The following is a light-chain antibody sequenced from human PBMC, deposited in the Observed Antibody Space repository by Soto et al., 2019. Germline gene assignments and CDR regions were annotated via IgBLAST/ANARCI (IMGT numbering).Light chain of an antibody. V-gene: IGLV3-21*02. CDR1: NLGTKS. CDR3: QVWDSFTSHVV. J-gene: IGLJ2*01. Sequence: SYVLTQAPSVSVAPGQTASITCGGNNLGTKSVHWYQQRPGQAPLLVVYDDNDRPSGIPDRISDSKSEDTATLTISRVEAGDEADYYCQVWDSFTSHVVFGGGTKLTVL. CDR2: DDN.